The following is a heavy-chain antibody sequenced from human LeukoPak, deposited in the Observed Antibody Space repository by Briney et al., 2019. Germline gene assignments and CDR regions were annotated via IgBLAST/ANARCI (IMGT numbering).Heavy chain of an antibody. J-gene: IGHJ4*02. CDR2: TSSDLNVK. D-gene: IGHD3-10*01. Sequence: GGSLRLSCAAAGFTFRNYVIHWVRQAPGKGLEWVAVTSSDLNVKLYADSVKGRFTISRDNSRSTLYLQMNSLRPEDTAIYYCAREGYYGSGSPPSLYFDYWGQGTLVTVSS. CDR1: GFTFRNYV. V-gene: IGHV3-30-3*01. CDR3: AREGYYGSGSPPSLYFDY.